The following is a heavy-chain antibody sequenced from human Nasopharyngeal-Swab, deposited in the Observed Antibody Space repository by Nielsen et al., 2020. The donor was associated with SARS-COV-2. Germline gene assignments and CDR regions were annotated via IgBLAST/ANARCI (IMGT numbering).Heavy chain of an antibody. CDR3: ARLLRYFDWLLTPYYFDY. CDR1: GYTFTGYG. Sequence: ASVKVSCKASGYTFTGYGISWVRQAPGQGLEWMGWISAYNGNTNYAQKLQGRVTMTTDTSTSTAYMELRSLRSDDTAVYYCARLLRYFDWLLTPYYFDYWGQGTLVTVSS. D-gene: IGHD3-9*01. V-gene: IGHV1-18*01. J-gene: IGHJ4*02. CDR2: ISAYNGNT.